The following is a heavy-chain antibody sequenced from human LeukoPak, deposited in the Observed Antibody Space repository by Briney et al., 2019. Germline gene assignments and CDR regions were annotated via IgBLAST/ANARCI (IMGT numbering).Heavy chain of an antibody. J-gene: IGHJ6*02. CDR3: AREDGIAVAGNPDYYGMDV. V-gene: IGHV3-9*01. CDR1: GFTFDDYA. D-gene: IGHD6-19*01. CDR2: ISWNSGSI. Sequence: PGGSLRLSCAASGFTFDDYAMHWVRQAPGKGLEWVSGISWNSGSIGYADSVKGRFTISRDNAKNSLYLQMNSLRAEDTAVYYCAREDGIAVAGNPDYYGMDVWGQGTTVTVSS.